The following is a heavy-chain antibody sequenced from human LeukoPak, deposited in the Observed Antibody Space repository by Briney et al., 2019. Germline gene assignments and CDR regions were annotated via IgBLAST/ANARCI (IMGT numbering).Heavy chain of an antibody. J-gene: IGHJ4*02. V-gene: IGHV4-59*06. CDR3: ARGCHGGYGPVGFDY. CDR1: GGSISSYY. Sequence: SETLSLTCTVSGGSISSYYWSWIRQHPGKGLEWIGYIYYSGSTYYSPSLKSRVTISVDTSKNQFSLKLTSVTAADTAVYYCARGCHGGYGPVGFDYWGQGTLVTVSP. D-gene: IGHD5-12*01. CDR2: IYYSGST.